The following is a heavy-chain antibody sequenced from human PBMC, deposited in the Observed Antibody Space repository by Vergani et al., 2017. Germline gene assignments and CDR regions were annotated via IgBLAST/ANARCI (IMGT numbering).Heavy chain of an antibody. CDR1: HFSFSDYG. CDR3: AREGDRSWGYYYSYMDV. Sequence: QVELVESGGGVVQPGRSLRLSCEAPHFSFSDYGMHWVRQAPGKGLEWVAIIWFDGSQKYYADSVKGRFTISRDNSRNTLYLQMNSLRAEDTAVYYCAREGDRSWGYYYSYMDVWGKGTTVTVSS. J-gene: IGHJ6*03. D-gene: IGHD6-13*01. V-gene: IGHV3-33*01. CDR2: IWFDGSQK.